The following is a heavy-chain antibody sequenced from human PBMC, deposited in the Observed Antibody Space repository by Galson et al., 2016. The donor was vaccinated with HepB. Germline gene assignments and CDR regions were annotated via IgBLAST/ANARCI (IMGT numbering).Heavy chain of an antibody. D-gene: IGHD3-10*01. Sequence: SETLSLTCNVSGASISTHHYWGWIRQPPGKGLEWIGTIYYTGRPHYNPSLRSRVTISVDTSKNQFALQLSSVTAADTAVYYRARHSVLGDPDDYWGQGTLATVSS. CDR1: GASISTHHY. V-gene: IGHV4-39*01. CDR3: ARHSVLGDPDDY. CDR2: IYYTGRP. J-gene: IGHJ4*02.